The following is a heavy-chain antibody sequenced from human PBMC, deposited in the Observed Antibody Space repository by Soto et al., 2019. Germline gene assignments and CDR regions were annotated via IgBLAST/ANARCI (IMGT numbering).Heavy chain of an antibody. CDR2: IIPIFGTA. D-gene: IGHD3-22*01. V-gene: IGHV1-69*01. Sequence: VNGAFTGVGGGLSSYAIGWVRQAPGQGLEWMGGIIPIFGTANYAQKFQGRVTITADESTSTAYMELSSLRSEDTAVYYCARGSYDSSGYDPRFDIWGQGTMVTVSS. CDR3: ARGSYDSSGYDPRFDI. CDR1: GGGLSSYA. J-gene: IGHJ3*02.